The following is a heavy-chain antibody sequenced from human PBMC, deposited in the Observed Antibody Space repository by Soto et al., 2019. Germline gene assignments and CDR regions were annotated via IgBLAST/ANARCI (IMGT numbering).Heavy chain of an antibody. J-gene: IGHJ3*02. CDR1: GYTFTTYS. CDR2: INAGNGNT. CDR3: ARDITVVRGVTNAFDI. V-gene: IGHV1-3*01. D-gene: IGHD3-10*01. Sequence: GASVKVSCKASGYTFTTYSLHWVRQAPGQKLEWMGWINAGNGNTKYSQKFQDRVTITRDTSASTVYMELSSLRSEDTAVYHCARDITVVRGVTNAFDIWGQGTMVTVSS.